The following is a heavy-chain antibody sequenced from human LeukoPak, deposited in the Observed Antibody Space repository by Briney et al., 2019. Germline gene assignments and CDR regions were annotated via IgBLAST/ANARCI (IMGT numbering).Heavy chain of an antibody. CDR3: ARDNDWAFHY. V-gene: IGHV3-48*02. CDR1: GFIFGDYV. Sequence: GGSQRLSCAASGFIFGDYVMSWVRQAPGKGLEWASYINHDAKTIYYADSVKGRFTISRENAKNSLYLQMNSLRDEDTAVYYCARDNDWAFHYWGQGTLVTVSS. D-gene: IGHD3-9*01. J-gene: IGHJ4*02. CDR2: INHDAKTI.